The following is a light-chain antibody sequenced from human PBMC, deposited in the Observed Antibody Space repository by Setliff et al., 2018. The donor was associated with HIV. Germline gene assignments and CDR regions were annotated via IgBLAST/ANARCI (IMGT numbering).Light chain of an antibody. CDR2: NND. J-gene: IGLJ2*01. CDR3: ATSDDSLNGVV. CDR1: DSNIGRNS. V-gene: IGLV1-47*02. Sequence: QSVLTQPPSPSGTPGQKVTISCFGSDSNIGRNSVFWYQQLPGTAPKLLMYNNDQRPSGVPDRFSASKTGTSASLAISGLRPGDEADYYCATSDDSLNGVVFGGGTK.